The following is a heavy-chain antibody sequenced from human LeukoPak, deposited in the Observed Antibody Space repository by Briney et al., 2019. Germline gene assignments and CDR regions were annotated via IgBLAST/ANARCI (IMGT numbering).Heavy chain of an antibody. J-gene: IGHJ3*02. D-gene: IGHD1-26*01. V-gene: IGHV3-53*01. CDR2: IYSAGAT. CDR3: ARIEWERLGRAFDI. CDR1: GFTFIDNY. Sequence: PGGSLRLSCAASGFTFIDNYMTWVRQAPGKGLEWVSSIYSAGATHYAESVKGRFTISRDNSKNTLYLQMNSLRAEDMAVYYCARIEWERLGRAFDIWGQGTMVTVSS.